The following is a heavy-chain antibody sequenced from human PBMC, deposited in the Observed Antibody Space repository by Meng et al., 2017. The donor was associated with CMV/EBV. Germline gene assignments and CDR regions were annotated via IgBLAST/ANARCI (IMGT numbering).Heavy chain of an antibody. Sequence: VPVLVEPSVAPAYPSTGSGDIISRYYWSLYRQPAGKGLEWIVLIYTSGSTNYNPSLKSRVTMSVATSKNQFSLKLSSVTAADTAVYYCARGPEVDYGDYVGLDYWGQGTLVTVSS. V-gene: IGHV4-4*07. CDR1: GDIISRYY. D-gene: IGHD4-17*01. J-gene: IGHJ4*02. CDR2: IYTSGST. CDR3: ARGPEVDYGDYVGLDY.